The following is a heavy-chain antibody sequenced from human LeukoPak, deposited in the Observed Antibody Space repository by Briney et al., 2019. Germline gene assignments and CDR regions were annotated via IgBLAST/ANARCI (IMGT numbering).Heavy chain of an antibody. D-gene: IGHD3-10*01. CDR3: AKGVRLWFAFYFDY. CDR2: ISGNGYNT. Sequence: VGSLRLSCAGSGFTLGSYAMSWVRQAPGKGLEWVSAISGNGYNTYYADSVKGRFTISSESSGNTLYLQMHNLRAEDTAVYYCAKGVRLWFAFYFDYWGQGTLVTVSS. V-gene: IGHV3-23*01. CDR1: GFTLGSYA. J-gene: IGHJ4*02.